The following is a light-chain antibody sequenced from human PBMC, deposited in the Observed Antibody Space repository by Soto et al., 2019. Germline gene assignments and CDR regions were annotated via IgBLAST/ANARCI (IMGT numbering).Light chain of an antibody. J-gene: IGKJ1*01. CDR3: QQYNNWPRT. Sequence: EIVLTHSQATLSVSPCERATLSFRASQSVSGDLAWYHHKPGQAPRLLIYDASTRALDTPARFAGSGAGTEFTLTISSLQSEDSAVYYCQQYNNWPRTFGQGTKVDIK. V-gene: IGKV3-15*01. CDR1: QSVSGD. CDR2: DAS.